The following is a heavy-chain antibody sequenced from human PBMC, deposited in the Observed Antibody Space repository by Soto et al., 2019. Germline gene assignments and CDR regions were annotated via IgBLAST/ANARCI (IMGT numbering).Heavy chain of an antibody. V-gene: IGHV1-3*01. CDR3: ASLRGLVPNHNDAFDI. J-gene: IGHJ3*02. D-gene: IGHD2-2*01. CDR2: INAGNGNT. Sequence: ASVKVSCKASGYTFTSYAMHWVRQAPGQRLEWMGWINAGNGNTKYSQKFQGRVTITRDTSASTAYMELSSLRSEDTAVYYCASLRGLVPNHNDAFDIWGQGTMVTVSS. CDR1: GYTFTSYA.